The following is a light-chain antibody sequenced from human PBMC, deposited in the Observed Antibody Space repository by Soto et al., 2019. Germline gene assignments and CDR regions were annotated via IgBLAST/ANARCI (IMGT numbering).Light chain of an antibody. CDR1: QSVSSN. V-gene: IGKV3-15*01. J-gene: IGKJ4*01. CDR2: HAS. Sequence: EILMTQSPATLSVSPGERATLSCRASQSVSSNLAWYQQKPGQAPRLLIYHASTRATGIPARFSGSGSGTEFTLTISSLQSEDFAVYYCQQYNKWPITFGGGTKVEIK. CDR3: QQYNKWPIT.